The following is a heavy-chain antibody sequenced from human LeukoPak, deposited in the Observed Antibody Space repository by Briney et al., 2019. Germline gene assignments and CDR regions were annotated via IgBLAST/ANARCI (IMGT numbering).Heavy chain of an antibody. V-gene: IGHV4-31*03. CDR1: GGSISSGGYY. J-gene: IGHJ4*02. Sequence: TSQTLSLTCTVSGGSISSGGYYWSWIRQHPGKGLEWIGYIYYSGSTYYNPSLKSRVTISVDTSKNQFSLKLSSVTAADTAVYYCARRSRRNLDYWGQGTLVTVSS. CDR2: IYYSGST. CDR3: ARRSRRNLDY.